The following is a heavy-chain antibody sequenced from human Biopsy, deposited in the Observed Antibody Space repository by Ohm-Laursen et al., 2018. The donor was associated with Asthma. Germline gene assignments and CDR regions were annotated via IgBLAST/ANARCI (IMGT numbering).Heavy chain of an antibody. V-gene: IGHV1-69*13. CDR1: GDSFSNYA. CDR2: LIPVLGTP. D-gene: IGHD5-12*01. CDR3: ARGYSGSDRIVYYYSGLEV. J-gene: IGHJ6*02. Sequence: SVKVSCSASGDSFSNYAISWVRQAPVQGLEWMGGLIPVLGTPDHAQMFEGRVTITADESTSTAYMELSSLSSEDTAVYYCARGYSGSDRIVYYYSGLEVWGQGTTVTVSS.